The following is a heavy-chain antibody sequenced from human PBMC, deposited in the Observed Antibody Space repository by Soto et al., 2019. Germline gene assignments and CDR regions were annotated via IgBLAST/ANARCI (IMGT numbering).Heavy chain of an antibody. D-gene: IGHD6-19*01. CDR2: IYYSGST. CDR3: ARHGGGSAWYGNWFDP. CDR1: GGSISSYY. J-gene: IGHJ5*02. V-gene: IGHV4-59*01. Sequence: QVQLQESGPGLVKPSETLSLTCTVSGGSISSYYWSWIRQPPGKGLEWIGYIYYSGSTNYNPSLKSRVTISVDTSKNQFSLKLSSVTAADTALYYCARHGGGSAWYGNWFDPWGQGTLVTVSS.